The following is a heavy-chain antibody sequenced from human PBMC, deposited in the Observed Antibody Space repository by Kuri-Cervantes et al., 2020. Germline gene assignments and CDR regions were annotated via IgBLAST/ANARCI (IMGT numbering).Heavy chain of an antibody. D-gene: IGHD2-21*02. Sequence: LSLTCAASGFTFSSYAMSWVRQAPGKGLEWVSYISSSSSYIYYADSVKGRFTISRDNAKNSLYLQMNSLRAEDTAVYYCARDRCGGDCYTALLYYYYYGMDVWGQGTTVTVSS. J-gene: IGHJ6*02. CDR1: GFTFSSYA. CDR2: ISSSSSYI. V-gene: IGHV3-21*05. CDR3: ARDRCGGDCYTALLYYYYYGMDV.